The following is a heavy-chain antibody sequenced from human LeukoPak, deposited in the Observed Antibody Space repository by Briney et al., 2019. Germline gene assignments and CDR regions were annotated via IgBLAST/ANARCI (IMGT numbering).Heavy chain of an antibody. CDR2: MNPNSGNT. Sequence: ASVKVSCKASGYTFTSYDINWVRQATGQGLEWMGWMNPNSGNTGYAQKFQGRVTMTRNTSISTAYMELSSLRSEDTAVYYCPRGMFRLAAGPVPSYYWGQGTLVTVSS. CDR1: GYTFTSYD. J-gene: IGHJ4*02. CDR3: PRGMFRLAAGPVPSYY. V-gene: IGHV1-8*01. D-gene: IGHD6-6*01.